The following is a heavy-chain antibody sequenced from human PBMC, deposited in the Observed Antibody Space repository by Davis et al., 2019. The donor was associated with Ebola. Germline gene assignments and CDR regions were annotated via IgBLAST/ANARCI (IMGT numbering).Heavy chain of an antibody. Sequence: SETLSLTCTVSGGSISSSSYYWGWIRQHPGKGREWIGYIYYSGSTYYNPSLKSRVTISVDTSKNQFSLKLSSVTAEDTAVYYCARDLNYYDSSGYYYSFDYWGQGTLVTVSS. V-gene: IGHV4-31*03. CDR1: GGSISSSSYY. CDR2: IYYSGST. D-gene: IGHD3-22*01. J-gene: IGHJ4*02. CDR3: ARDLNYYDSSGYYYSFDY.